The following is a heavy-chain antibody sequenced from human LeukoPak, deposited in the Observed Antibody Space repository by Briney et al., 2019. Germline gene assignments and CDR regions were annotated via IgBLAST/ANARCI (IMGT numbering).Heavy chain of an antibody. D-gene: IGHD1-26*01. CDR3: ARHGGTLDYFDY. CDR1: GGSISSYY. Sequence: SETLSLTCTVSGGSISSYYWSWIRQPPGKGLEWIGYISYGGATSYNPSLRRRVTISVDSPKNRFSLRLSSLTAADTALYYCARHGGTLDYFDYWGPGSLVTVSS. V-gene: IGHV4-59*08. CDR2: ISYGGAT. J-gene: IGHJ4*02.